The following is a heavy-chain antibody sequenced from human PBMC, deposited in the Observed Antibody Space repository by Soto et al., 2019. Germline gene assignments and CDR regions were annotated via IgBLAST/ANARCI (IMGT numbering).Heavy chain of an antibody. CDR3: ALVAGYNWFDP. Sequence: SGQVACCPRRRTFRGYCSSWVLQGPGQGLEWMGGIIAMSDTVHNAQKFQDRVTITADESTSTGYIKLSSLRSEDTALYYCALVAGYNWFDPWCQVTLVTDSP. V-gene: IGHV1-69*01. J-gene: IGHJ5*02. CDR1: RRTFRGYC. D-gene: IGHD5-12*01. CDR2: IIAMSDTV.